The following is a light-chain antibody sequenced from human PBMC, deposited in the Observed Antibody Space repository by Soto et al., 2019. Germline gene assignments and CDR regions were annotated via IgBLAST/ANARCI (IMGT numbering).Light chain of an antibody. CDR2: AAS. CDR3: QHYSTPPWS. Sequence: EIVLTQSPGTLSLSPGERATLSCRASQNVNSNSLAWYQQKPGQTPRPLISAASSRATGTPDRLSGSGSGTDFTLIISILEPEGFAVYYCQHYSTPPWSFGQGTKVEIK. J-gene: IGKJ1*01. V-gene: IGKV3-20*01. CDR1: QNVNSNS.